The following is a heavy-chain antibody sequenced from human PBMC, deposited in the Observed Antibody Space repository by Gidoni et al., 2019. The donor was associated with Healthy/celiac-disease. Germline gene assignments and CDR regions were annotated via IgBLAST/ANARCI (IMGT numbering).Heavy chain of an antibody. J-gene: IGHJ1*01. Sequence: QVQLVQSGSELKKPGASVKVSCKASGYTFTSYAMNWVGQAPGQGLEWMGWINTNTGNPTYAKGFTGRFVVSLDTSVRTAYLQISSQKAEDTAVYYCARVHGSGWMEYFQHWGKGTLVTVSS. CDR1: GYTFTSYA. CDR2: INTNTGNP. V-gene: IGHV7-4-1*02. CDR3: ARVHGSGWMEYFQH. D-gene: IGHD6-19*01.